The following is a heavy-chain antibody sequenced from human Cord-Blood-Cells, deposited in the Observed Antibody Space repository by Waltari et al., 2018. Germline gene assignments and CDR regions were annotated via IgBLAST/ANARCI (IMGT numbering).Heavy chain of an antibody. Sequence: QVQLQESGPGLVKPSETLSLTCTVSGGSISSHYLSWIRQPPGKGLEWIGYIYYSGSTNYNPSLKSRVTISVDTSKNQFSLKLSSVTAADTAVYYCARERSSGSYYFDYWGQGTLVTVSS. CDR3: ARERSSGSYYFDY. CDR2: IYYSGST. V-gene: IGHV4-59*11. CDR1: GGSISSHY. J-gene: IGHJ4*02. D-gene: IGHD1-26*01.